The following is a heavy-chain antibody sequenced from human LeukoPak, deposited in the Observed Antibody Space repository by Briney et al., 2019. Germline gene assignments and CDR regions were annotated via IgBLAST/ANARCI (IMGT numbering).Heavy chain of an antibody. J-gene: IGHJ5*02. Sequence: KTSETLSLTCTISGGSVSDYYWSWIRQSPGKGLEWIGYIYHTGSTSYSPSLKSRVTISVDTSKNQFSLKLSSVTAADTAVYYCARGATPAYYDFWSGYPQYNWFDPWGQGTLVTVSS. CDR3: ARGATPAYYDFWSGYPQYNWFDP. CDR1: GGSVSDYY. CDR2: IYHTGST. D-gene: IGHD3-3*01. V-gene: IGHV4-59*02.